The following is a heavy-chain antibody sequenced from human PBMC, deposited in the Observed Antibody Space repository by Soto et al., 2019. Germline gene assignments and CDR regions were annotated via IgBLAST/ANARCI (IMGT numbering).Heavy chain of an antibody. CDR2: IWYDASKE. CDR3: ARDVWPSRCSSVSCSTLTN. D-gene: IGHD2-2*01. Sequence: PGGSLRLSCAASGFTFSSNGMHWVRQAPGKGLEWVALIWYDASKEDYTDSVKGRFTISRDNSRNTLFLQMNSLRADDTAVYFCARDVWPSRCSSVSCSTLTNWGQGPMVTVSS. V-gene: IGHV3-33*01. CDR1: GFTFSSNG. J-gene: IGHJ4*02.